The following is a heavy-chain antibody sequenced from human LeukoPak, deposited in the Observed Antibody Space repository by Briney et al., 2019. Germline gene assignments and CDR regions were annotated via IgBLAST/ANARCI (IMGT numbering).Heavy chain of an antibody. CDR1: GFTFSSYW. Sequence: GGSLRLSCAASGFTFSSYWMSWVRQSPTKGLEWVANIKQDGSERYYVDSVKGRFTISRDNAKNSLSLQMNNLRVEDTAVYYCARAGSHWHYVYWGQGTVVTVSS. D-gene: IGHD3-10*01. V-gene: IGHV3-7*01. CDR3: ARAGSHWHYVY. CDR2: IKQDGSER. J-gene: IGHJ4*02.